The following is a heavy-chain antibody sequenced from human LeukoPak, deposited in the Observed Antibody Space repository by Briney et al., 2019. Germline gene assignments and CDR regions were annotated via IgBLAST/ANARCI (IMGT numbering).Heavy chain of an antibody. CDR1: GYTLTELS. CDR2: FDPEDGET. CDR3: ATSRGVTPRSSLDY. V-gene: IGHV1-24*01. Sequence: ASVKVSCKVSGYTLTELSMHWVRQAPGKGLEWMGGFDPEDGETIYAQKFQGRVTMTEDTSTDTAYMELSSLRSEDTAVYYCATSRGVTPRSSLDYWGQGTLVTVSS. J-gene: IGHJ4*02. D-gene: IGHD4-23*01.